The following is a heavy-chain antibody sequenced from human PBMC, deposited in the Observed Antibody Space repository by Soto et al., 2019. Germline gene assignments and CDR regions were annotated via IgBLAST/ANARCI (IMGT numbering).Heavy chain of an antibody. CDR3: AKDSTVTTSLYFYYYGFDV. Sequence: GGSLRLSCTASGFTFNHYAMSWVRQAPGKGLEWVSSVSGRGGSTKYADSVKGRFIISRDNSNSTLYLQMDSLRGEDTAVYYCAKDSTVTTSLYFYYYGFDVWGQGTTVTVSS. CDR1: GFTFNHYA. D-gene: IGHD4-17*01. V-gene: IGHV3-23*01. CDR2: VSGRGGST. J-gene: IGHJ6*02.